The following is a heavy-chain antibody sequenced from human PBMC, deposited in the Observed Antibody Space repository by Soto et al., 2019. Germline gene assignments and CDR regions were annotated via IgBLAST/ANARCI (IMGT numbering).Heavy chain of an antibody. D-gene: IGHD3-10*01. J-gene: IGHJ4*02. CDR3: ARRGPHDRIMVRGVPFDY. Sequence: EVQLVQSGAEVKKPGESLRISCKGSGYSFTSYWISWVRQMPGKGLEWMGRIDPSDSYTNYSPSFQGHVTISADKSISTAYLQWSSLKASDTAMYYCARRGPHDRIMVRGVPFDYWGQGTLVTVSS. CDR2: IDPSDSYT. CDR1: GYSFTSYW. V-gene: IGHV5-10-1*03.